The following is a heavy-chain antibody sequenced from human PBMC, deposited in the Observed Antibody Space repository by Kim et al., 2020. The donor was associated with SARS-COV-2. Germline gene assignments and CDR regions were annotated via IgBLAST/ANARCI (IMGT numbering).Heavy chain of an antibody. Sequence: GGSLRLSCAASGFTFDDYAMHWVRQAPGKGLEWVSGISWNSGSIGYADSVKGRFTISRDNAKNSLYLQMNSLRAEDTALYYCAKTHCSSTSCYAGAFDIWGQGTMVTVSS. CDR3: AKTHCSSTSCYAGAFDI. J-gene: IGHJ3*02. V-gene: IGHV3-9*01. CDR2: ISWNSGSI. D-gene: IGHD2-2*01. CDR1: GFTFDDYA.